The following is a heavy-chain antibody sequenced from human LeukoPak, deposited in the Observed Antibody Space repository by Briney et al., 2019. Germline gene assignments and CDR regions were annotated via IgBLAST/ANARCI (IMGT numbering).Heavy chain of an antibody. J-gene: IGHJ4*02. CDR2: ISSDGSDK. CDR3: AKGVRGVIAYYHDY. Sequence: GRSLRLSCAASGFSFSSYVMHWVRQAPGKGLEWVAVISSDGSDKYYADSGKGRFTISRDNSKNQLYLQMNSLRPEDTAVYYCAKGVRGVIAYYHDYWGQGTLVTVSS. D-gene: IGHD3-10*01. CDR1: GFSFSSYV. V-gene: IGHV3-30*18.